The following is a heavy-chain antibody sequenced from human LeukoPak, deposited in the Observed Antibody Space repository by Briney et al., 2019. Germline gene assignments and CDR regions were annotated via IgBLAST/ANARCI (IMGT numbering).Heavy chain of an antibody. CDR3: ARGRIVYYDFWSGYYAHDAFDI. J-gene: IGHJ3*02. CDR1: GYTFTSYD. D-gene: IGHD3-3*01. Sequence: ASVKVSCKASGYTFTSYDINWVRQATGQGLEWMGWMNHNSGNTGYAQKFQGRVTITRNTSISTAYMELSSLRSEDTAVYYCARGRIVYYDFWSGYYAHDAFDIWGQGTMVTVSS. CDR2: MNHNSGNT. V-gene: IGHV1-8*03.